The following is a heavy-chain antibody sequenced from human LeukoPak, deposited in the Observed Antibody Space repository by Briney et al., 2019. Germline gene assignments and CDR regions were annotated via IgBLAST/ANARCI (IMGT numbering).Heavy chain of an antibody. CDR3: ARDLKRWLQSDAFDI. CDR1: GYTFTSYY. J-gene: IGHJ3*02. V-gene: IGHV1-46*03. D-gene: IGHD5-24*01. CDR2: INPSGGST. Sequence: GASVKVSCKASGYTFTSYYMHWVRQAPGQGLEWMGIINPSGGSTSYAQKFQGRVTMTRDTSTSTVYMELSSLRSEDTAVYYCARDLKRWLQSDAFDIWGQETMVTVSS.